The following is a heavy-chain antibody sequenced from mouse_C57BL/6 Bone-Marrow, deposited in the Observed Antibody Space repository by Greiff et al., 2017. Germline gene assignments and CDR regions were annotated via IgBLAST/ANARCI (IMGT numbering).Heavy chain of an antibody. J-gene: IGHJ2*01. Sequence: QVQLKQPGAELVRPGTSVKLSCKASGYTFTSYWMHWVKPRPGQGLEWIGVIDPSDSYTNYNQKFKGKATLTVDTSSSTAYMQLSSLTSEDSAVYYCARSDGYYLYYFDYWGQGTTLTVSS. V-gene: IGHV1-59*01. D-gene: IGHD2-3*01. CDR1: GYTFTSYW. CDR2: IDPSDSYT. CDR3: ARSDGYYLYYFDY.